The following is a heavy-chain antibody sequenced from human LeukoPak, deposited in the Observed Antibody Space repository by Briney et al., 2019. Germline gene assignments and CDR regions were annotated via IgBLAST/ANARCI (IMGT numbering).Heavy chain of an antibody. CDR2: INPHNGGT. Sequence: ASVKVSCKASADTFGGYYIHWVRQAPGQGLEWMGWINPHNGGTKYAEKFLGRVTMTRDSSINTAYMELSRLRSDDTAVYYCTREPYYYYYMDVWGKGTTVIVSS. J-gene: IGHJ6*03. CDR3: TREPYYYYYMDV. CDR1: ADTFGGYY. V-gene: IGHV1-2*02.